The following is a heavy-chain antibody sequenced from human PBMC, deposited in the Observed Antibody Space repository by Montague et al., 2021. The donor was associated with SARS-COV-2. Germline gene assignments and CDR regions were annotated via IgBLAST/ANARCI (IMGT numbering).Heavy chain of an antibody. CDR3: ARTTTRMLYPENAFDI. V-gene: IGHV6-1*01. CDR1: GDSVSSNTAT. D-gene: IGHD2-15*01. CDR2: TYYRSKWYH. Sequence: CAISGDSVSSNTATWNWIGQSPSRGLEWLGRTYYRSKWYHDYAISLKSRTTINPDTSKNQFSLQLSSVAPEDTAVFYCARTTTRMLYPENAFDIWGQGTMVTVSS. J-gene: IGHJ3*02.